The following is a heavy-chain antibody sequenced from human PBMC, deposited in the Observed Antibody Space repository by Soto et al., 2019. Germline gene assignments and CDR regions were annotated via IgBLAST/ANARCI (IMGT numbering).Heavy chain of an antibody. J-gene: IGHJ6*02. V-gene: IGHV3-21*01. CDR2: ISSSSSYI. CDR3: ARRYCSSTSCYDYGMDV. Sequence: LRLSCAASGFTFSSYSMNWVRQAPGKGLEWVSSISSSSSYIYYADSVKGRFTISRDNAKNSLYLQMNSLRAEDTAVYYCARRYCSSTSCYDYGMDVWGQGTTVTVSS. CDR1: GFTFSSYS. D-gene: IGHD2-2*01.